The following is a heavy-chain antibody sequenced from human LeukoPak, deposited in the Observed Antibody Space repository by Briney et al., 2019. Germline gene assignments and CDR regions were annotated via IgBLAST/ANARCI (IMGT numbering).Heavy chain of an antibody. D-gene: IGHD3-10*01. J-gene: IGHJ4*02. CDR2: ISSSSSYI. CDR1: GFTFSSYS. CDR3: ASGGLMVRGVIRSFDY. V-gene: IGHV3-21*01. Sequence: PGGSLRLSCAASGFTFSSYSMNWVRQALGKGLEWVSSISSSSSYIYYADSVKGRFTISRDNAKNSLYLQMNSLRAEDTAVYYCASGGLMVRGVIRSFDYWGQGTLVTVSS.